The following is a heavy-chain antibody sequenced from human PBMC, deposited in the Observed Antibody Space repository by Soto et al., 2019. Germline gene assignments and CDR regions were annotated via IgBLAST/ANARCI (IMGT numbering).Heavy chain of an antibody. CDR2: ISYDGSNK. D-gene: IGHD3-10*01. Sequence: PGGSLRLSCAASGFTFSSYAMHWVRQAPGKGLEWVAVISYDGSNKYYADSVKGRFTISRDNSRNTLYLQMNSLTADDTAIYYCAKTYGPGNHYHASWGLGTLVTVSS. J-gene: IGHJ5*02. V-gene: IGHV3-30-3*02. CDR1: GFTFSSYA. CDR3: AKTYGPGNHYHAS.